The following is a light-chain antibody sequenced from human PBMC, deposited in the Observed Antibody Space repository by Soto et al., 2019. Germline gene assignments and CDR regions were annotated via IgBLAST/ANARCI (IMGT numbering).Light chain of an antibody. CDR3: QQRSSWPWT. V-gene: IGKV3-11*01. Sequence: EILLTQSPATLSLSPGERATLSCRASQSVRSSLAWYQQKSGQAPRLLIYDASTRATGIPGRFSGSVSGIDFTLTISDLEPEDFAVYYCQQRSSWPWTFGQGAKVEIK. J-gene: IGKJ1*01. CDR1: QSVRSS. CDR2: DAS.